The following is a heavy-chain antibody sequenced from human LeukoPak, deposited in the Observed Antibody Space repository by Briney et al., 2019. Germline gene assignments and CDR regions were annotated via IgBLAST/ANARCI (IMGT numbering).Heavy chain of an antibody. CDR2: INPNSGGT. D-gene: IGHD3-16*01. J-gene: IGHJ1*01. Sequence: ASVKVTCKTSGYTFTGQYLHWVRQAPGQGLEWMGWINPNSGGTKSAQKFQGRVIMTRDTSISTAYMELRSLSSDDTAVYYCARGRQLHLAVLFPFAEFFQPWGQGTLVTVFS. CDR3: ARGRQLHLAVLFPFAEFFQP. CDR1: GYTFTGQY. V-gene: IGHV1-2*02.